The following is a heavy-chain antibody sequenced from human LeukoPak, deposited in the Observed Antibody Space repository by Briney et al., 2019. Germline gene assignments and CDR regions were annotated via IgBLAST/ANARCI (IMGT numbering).Heavy chain of an antibody. D-gene: IGHD3-3*01. V-gene: IGHV4-34*01. CDR1: GGTFSGYF. CDR3: ARGRWGWDTSSECDF. Sequence: PSETLSLNCAVYGGTFSGYFWSWIRQAPGKGLEWIGEINLTGATNYKSSLKDRVTISTDTSKNQFSLKLTSVTAADTAVYYCARGRWGWDTSSECDFSGQGILVTVSS. J-gene: IGHJ4*02. CDR2: INLTGAT.